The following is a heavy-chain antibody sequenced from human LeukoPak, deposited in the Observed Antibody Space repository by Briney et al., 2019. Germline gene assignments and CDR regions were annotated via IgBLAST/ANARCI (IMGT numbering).Heavy chain of an antibody. V-gene: IGHV1-2*02. J-gene: IGHJ4*02. CDR1: GYTFTGYY. CDR2: INPNSGGT. CDR3: ARDLGRITMVRGVSGY. Sequence: ASVKVSCKASGYTFTGYYMHWVRRAPGQGLEWMGWINPNSGGTNYAQKFQGRVTMTRDTSISAAYMELSRLRSDDTAVYYCARDLGRITMVRGVSGYWGQGTLVTVSS. D-gene: IGHD3-10*01.